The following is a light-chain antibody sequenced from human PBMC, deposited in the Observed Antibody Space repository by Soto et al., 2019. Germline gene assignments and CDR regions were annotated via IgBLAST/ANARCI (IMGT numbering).Light chain of an antibody. CDR3: QQYLNWLT. Sequence: EIVMTQSTATLSVSPGERATLSCRASQSVRSNLVWYQQKPGQAPRLLIYGASTRATGIPARFSGSGSGTEFTLTISSLQSEDFAVYYCQQYLNWLTFGGGTKVEIK. CDR2: GAS. V-gene: IGKV3-15*01. J-gene: IGKJ4*01. CDR1: QSVRSN.